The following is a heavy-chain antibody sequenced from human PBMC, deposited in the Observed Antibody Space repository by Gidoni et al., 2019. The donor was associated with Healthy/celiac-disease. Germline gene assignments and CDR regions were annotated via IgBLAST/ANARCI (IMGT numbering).Heavy chain of an antibody. D-gene: IGHD3-10*01. CDR2: LSGSGGNT. CDR3: AKDFNTGWFGELLPFDY. Sequence: EVQLLESGGGVVQPGGSVRRSWEASGCTFSSEAMSWVSQAPGKGLEWVSGLSGSGGNTYYEDSVKGRFTISRDNSKNTLYLQMNSLRAEDTAVYYCAKDFNTGWFGELLPFDYWGQGTLVTVSS. J-gene: IGHJ4*02. CDR1: GCTFSSEA. V-gene: IGHV3-23*01.